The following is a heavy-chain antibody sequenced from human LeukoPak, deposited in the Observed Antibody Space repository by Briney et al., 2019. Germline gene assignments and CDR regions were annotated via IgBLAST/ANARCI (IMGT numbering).Heavy chain of an antibody. CDR1: GYTFTGYY. V-gene: IGHV1-2*06. J-gene: IGHJ1*01. CDR2: INPNSGGT. Sequence: ASVKVSCKASGYTFTGYYMHWVRQAPGQGLEWMGRINPNSGGTNYAQKFQGRVTMTRDTSISTAYMELRSLRSDDTAVYYCASWGGVSGGSYHDDLEYFQHWGQGTLVTVSS. D-gene: IGHD1-26*01. CDR3: ASWGGVSGGSYHDDLEYFQH.